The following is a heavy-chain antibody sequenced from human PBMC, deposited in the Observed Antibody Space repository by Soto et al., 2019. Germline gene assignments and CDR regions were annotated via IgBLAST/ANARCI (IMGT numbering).Heavy chain of an antibody. J-gene: IGHJ3*02. CDR3: ARAGITGTRGGRRSDAFDI. Sequence: PSETLSLTCAVYGGSFSGYYWSWIRQPPGKGLEWIGEINHSGSTNYNPSLKSRVTISVDTSKNQFSLKLSSVTAADTAVYYCARAGITGTRGGRRSDAFDIWGQGTMVTVSS. CDR1: GGSFSGYY. V-gene: IGHV4-34*01. D-gene: IGHD1-7*01. CDR2: INHSGST.